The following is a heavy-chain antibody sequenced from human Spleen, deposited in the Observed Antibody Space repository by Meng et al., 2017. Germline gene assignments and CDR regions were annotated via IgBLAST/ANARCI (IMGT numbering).Heavy chain of an antibody. V-gene: IGHV4-39*01. Sequence: QLHLQESGPGLVKPSETLSLTCTVSGGSISGSTYYWGWIRQAPGKGLEWIGSIDYTEYTHFNASLKSRVTMSIDTSRKQISLMLSSVTAADTAVYYCARGPYTHGHFWYFDLWGRGTLVTVSS. CDR1: GGSISGSTYY. CDR3: ARGPYTHGHFWYFDL. CDR2: IDYTEYT. J-gene: IGHJ2*01. D-gene: IGHD5-18*01.